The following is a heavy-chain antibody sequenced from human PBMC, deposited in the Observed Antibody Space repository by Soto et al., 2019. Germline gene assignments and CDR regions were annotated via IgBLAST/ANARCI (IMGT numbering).Heavy chain of an antibody. CDR1: GGSISSYY. V-gene: IGHV4-59*01. D-gene: IGHD5-12*01. CDR3: ARYYSGYVFDY. J-gene: IGHJ4*02. Sequence: KPSETLSLTCTVSGGSISSYYWSWIRQPPGKGLEWIGYIYYSGSTNYNPSLKSRVTISVDTSKNQFSLKLSSVTAADTAVYYCARYYSGYVFDYWGQGTLVTVSS. CDR2: IYYSGST.